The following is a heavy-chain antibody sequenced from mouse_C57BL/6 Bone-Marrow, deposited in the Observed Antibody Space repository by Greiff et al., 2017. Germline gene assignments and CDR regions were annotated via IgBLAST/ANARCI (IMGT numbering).Heavy chain of an antibody. CDR1: GFTFRDYG. J-gene: IGHJ4*01. Sequence: EVKLVESGGGLVKPGGSLKLSCAASGFTFRDYGMHWVRQAPEQGLEWVAYISSGSSTIYYADTVKGRFTNSRDKAKNTLFLQMTSLRSEDTGMYYCASAYAMDYWGQGTSVTVSS. V-gene: IGHV5-17*01. CDR3: ASAYAMDY. CDR2: ISSGSSTI.